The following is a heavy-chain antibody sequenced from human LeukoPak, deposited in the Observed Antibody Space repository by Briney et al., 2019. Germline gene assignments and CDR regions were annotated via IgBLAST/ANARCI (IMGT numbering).Heavy chain of an antibody. V-gene: IGHV6-1*01. J-gene: IGHJ6*02. CDR2: TYYRSKWYN. Sequence: SQTLSLTCAISGDSVSSNSAAWNWIRQSPSRGLEWLGRTYYRSKWYNDYAVSVKSRITINPDTSKNQFSLQLNSVTPEDTAVYYCARGYSSGWSYCYYGMDVWGQGTTVTVSS. D-gene: IGHD6-19*01. CDR3: ARGYSSGWSYCYYGMDV. CDR1: GDSVSSNSAA.